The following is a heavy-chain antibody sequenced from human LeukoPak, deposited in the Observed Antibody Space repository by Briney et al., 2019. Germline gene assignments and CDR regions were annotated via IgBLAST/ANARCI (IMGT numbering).Heavy chain of an antibody. Sequence: GGSLRLSCAASGFTFSSYSMNWVRQAPGKGLEWVSSISSSSSYIYYADSVKGRFTISRDNAKNSLYLQMNSLRAEDTAVYYCARALLIAVAGGGAFDIWGQGTMVTVSS. V-gene: IGHV3-21*01. CDR2: ISSSSSYI. D-gene: IGHD6-19*01. CDR1: GFTFSSYS. CDR3: ARALLIAVAGGGAFDI. J-gene: IGHJ3*02.